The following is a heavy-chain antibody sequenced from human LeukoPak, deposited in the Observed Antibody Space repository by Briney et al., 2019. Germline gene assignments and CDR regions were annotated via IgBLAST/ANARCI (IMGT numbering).Heavy chain of an antibody. J-gene: IGHJ4*02. D-gene: IGHD5-18*01. Sequence: GRSLRLSCAASGFTFSSYAMHWVRQAPGKGLEWVAVISYDGSNKYYADSVKGRFTISRDNSKNTLYLQMNSLRAEDTAVYYCARPKIQLWFGPGGYWGQGTLATVSS. CDR1: GFTFSSYA. CDR3: ARPKIQLWFGPGGY. V-gene: IGHV3-30*04. CDR2: ISYDGSNK.